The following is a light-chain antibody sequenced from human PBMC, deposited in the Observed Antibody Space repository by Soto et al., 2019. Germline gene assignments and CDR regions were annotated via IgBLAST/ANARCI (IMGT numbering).Light chain of an antibody. CDR3: QQRSNWPPIT. V-gene: IGKV3-11*01. CDR1: QSISRY. J-gene: IGKJ5*01. Sequence: EIVLTQSPATLSSFPGERATLFCRASQSISRYLAWYQQKPGQAPRLLIYDASNRATGTPARFSGSGSGTDFTLTISSLEPEDFAVYYCQQRSNWPPITFGQGTRLEIK. CDR2: DAS.